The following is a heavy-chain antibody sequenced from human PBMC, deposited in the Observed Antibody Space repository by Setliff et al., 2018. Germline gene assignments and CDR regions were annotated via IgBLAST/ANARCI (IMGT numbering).Heavy chain of an antibody. CDR3: ARGYGYSSGWYRVYFDY. V-gene: IGHV4-34*01. J-gene: IGHJ4*02. D-gene: IGHD6-19*01. CDR1: GGSFSGYY. CDR2: INHSGST. Sequence: PSETLSLTCAVYGGSFSGYYWSWIRQPPGKGLEWIGEINHSGSTNYNPSLKSRVTISVDTSKNQFYLKLSSVTAADTAVYYCARGYGYSSGWYRVYFDYWGQGTLVTVSS.